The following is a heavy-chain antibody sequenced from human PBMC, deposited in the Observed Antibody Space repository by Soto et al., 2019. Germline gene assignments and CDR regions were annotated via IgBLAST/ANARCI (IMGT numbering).Heavy chain of an antibody. Sequence: ASVKVSCKASGYTFTSYYMHWVRQVPGQGLEWMGIINPSGGSTSYAQKFQGRVTMTRDTSTSTVYMELSSLRSEDTAVYYCARETADYCSGGSCYSKNYYYYVMDVWGQGSTVTVSS. J-gene: IGHJ6*02. D-gene: IGHD2-15*01. CDR2: INPSGGST. V-gene: IGHV1-46*01. CDR3: ARETADYCSGGSCYSKNYYYYVMDV. CDR1: GYTFTSYY.